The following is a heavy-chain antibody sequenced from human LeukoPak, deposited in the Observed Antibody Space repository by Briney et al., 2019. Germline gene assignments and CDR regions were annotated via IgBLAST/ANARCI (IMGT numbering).Heavy chain of an antibody. V-gene: IGHV3-21*01. Sequence: PGGSLRLSCTVSGITFSDYYMNWIRQAPGKGLEWVSSISSSSSYIYYADSVKGRFTISRDNAKNSLYLQMNSLRAEDTAVYYCARTIVGATTRYWFDPWGQGTLVTVSS. CDR3: ARTIVGATTRYWFDP. J-gene: IGHJ5*02. CDR1: GITFSDYY. D-gene: IGHD1-26*01. CDR2: ISSSSSYI.